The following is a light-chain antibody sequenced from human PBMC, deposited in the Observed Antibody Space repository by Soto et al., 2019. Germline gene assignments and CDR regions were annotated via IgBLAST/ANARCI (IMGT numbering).Light chain of an antibody. CDR3: PHFPICPLT. CDR2: GAS. Sequence: EIVMTQSPATLSVSPGERATLSCRASHSVSSRLAWYQQKPGQAPRLLIYGASTRTTGLPARFSGSGSGTEFTVTISSLKSQDFGVYYCPHFPICPLTFGGGTKVEIK. J-gene: IGKJ4*01. V-gene: IGKV3-15*01. CDR1: HSVSSR.